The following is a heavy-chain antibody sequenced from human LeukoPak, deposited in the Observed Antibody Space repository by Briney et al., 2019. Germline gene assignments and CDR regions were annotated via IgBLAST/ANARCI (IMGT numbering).Heavy chain of an antibody. CDR2: INHSGST. CDR3: ARDRRQGYSYGFYYYYGMDV. V-gene: IGHV4-34*01. D-gene: IGHD5-18*01. Sequence: KPSETLSLTCAVYGGSFSGYYWSWIRQPPGKGLEWIGEINHSGSTNYNPSLKSRVTISVDTSKNQFSLKLSSVTAAATAVYYCARDRRQGYSYGFYYYYGMDVWGQGTTVTVSS. J-gene: IGHJ6*02. CDR1: GGSFSGYY.